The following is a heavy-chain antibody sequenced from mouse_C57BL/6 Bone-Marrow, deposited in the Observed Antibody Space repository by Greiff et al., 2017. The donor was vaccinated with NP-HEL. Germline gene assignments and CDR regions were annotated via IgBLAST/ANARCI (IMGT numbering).Heavy chain of an antibody. J-gene: IGHJ2*01. D-gene: IGHD2-1*01. CDR1: GYTFTSYW. CDR3: AGGNSFFDY. Sequence: QVQLKQPGAELVKPGASVKLSCKASGYTFTSYWMQWVKQRPGQGLEWIGEIDPSDSYTNYNQKFKGKATLTVDTSSSTAYMQLSSLTSEDSAVYYCAGGNSFFDYWGQGTTLTVSS. CDR2: IDPSDSYT. V-gene: IGHV1-50*01.